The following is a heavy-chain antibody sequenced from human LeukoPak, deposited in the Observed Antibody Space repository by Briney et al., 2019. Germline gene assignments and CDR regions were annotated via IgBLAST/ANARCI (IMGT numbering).Heavy chain of an antibody. CDR2: IKSKTDGGTT. CDR1: GFTFSNAW. V-gene: IGHV3-15*01. CDR3: TTRITIFGVVP. J-gene: IGHJ4*02. Sequence: GGSLRLSCVASGFTFSNAWMSWVRQAPGKGLEWVGRIKSKTDGGTTDYAAPVKGRFTISRDDSKNTLYLQMNSLKTEDTAVYYCTTRITIFGVVPWGQGTLVTVSS. D-gene: IGHD3-3*01.